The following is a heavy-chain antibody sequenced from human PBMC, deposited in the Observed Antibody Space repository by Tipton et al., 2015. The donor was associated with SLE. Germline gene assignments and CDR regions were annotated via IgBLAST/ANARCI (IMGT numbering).Heavy chain of an antibody. CDR3: ARRGSSFGAGFDY. CDR1: GGSISSYC. D-gene: IGHD3-16*01. CDR2: IYTTGST. J-gene: IGHJ4*02. Sequence: TLSLTCTVSGGSISSYCWSWIRRPAGKGLEWIGLIYTTGSTNYNPSLKSRVTMSVDTSKNQFSLRLSSLTATDTAVYYCARRGSSFGAGFDYWGQGTLVTVSS. V-gene: IGHV4-4*07.